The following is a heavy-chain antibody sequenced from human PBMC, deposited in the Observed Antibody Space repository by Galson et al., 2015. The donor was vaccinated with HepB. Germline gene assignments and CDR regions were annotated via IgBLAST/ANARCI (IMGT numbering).Heavy chain of an antibody. CDR2: IIPIFGTA. CDR1: GGTFSSYA. CDR3: ARERVPAAISVSDGAFDI. D-gene: IGHD2-2*01. Sequence: SVKVSCKASGGTFSSYAISWVRQAPGQGLEWMGGIIPIFGTANYAQKFQGRVTMTRDTSISTAYMELSRPRSDDTVVYYCARERVPAAISVSDGAFDIWGQGTMVTVSS. V-gene: IGHV1-69*05. J-gene: IGHJ3*02.